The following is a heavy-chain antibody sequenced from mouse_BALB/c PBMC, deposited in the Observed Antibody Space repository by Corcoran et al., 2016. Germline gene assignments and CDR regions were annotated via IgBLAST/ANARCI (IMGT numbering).Heavy chain of an antibody. J-gene: IGHJ3*01. CDR1: GFSLSTSGMG. CDR3: ARRGYYDYDGGSWFAY. V-gene: IGHV8-12*01. D-gene: IGHD2-4*01. CDR2: IYWDDDK. Sequence: QVTLKESGPGILQPSQTLSLTCSFSGFSLSTSGMGVSWIRQPSGKGLEWLAHIYWDDDKRYNPSLKSRLTISKDTSRKQVFLKITSVDTADTATYYCARRGYYDYDGGSWFAYWGQGTLVTVSA.